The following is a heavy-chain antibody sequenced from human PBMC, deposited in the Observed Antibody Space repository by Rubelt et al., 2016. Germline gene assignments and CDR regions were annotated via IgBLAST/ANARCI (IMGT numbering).Heavy chain of an antibody. V-gene: IGHV3-30*04. D-gene: IGHD3-16*01. CDR3: ARGGGGA. CDR2: ISYDGSNK. Sequence: VQLVESGGGLVQPGGSLRLSCAASGFTFSSYAMHWVRQAPGKGLEWVAVISYDGSNKYYADSVKGRFTISRDNSKNTLYLQMNSLRAEDTAVYYCARGGGGAWGQGTLVTVSS. J-gene: IGHJ4*02. CDR1: GFTFSSYA.